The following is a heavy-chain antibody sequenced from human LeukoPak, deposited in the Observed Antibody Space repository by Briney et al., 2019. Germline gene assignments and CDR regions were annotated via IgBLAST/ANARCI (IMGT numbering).Heavy chain of an antibody. CDR3: VREPGPGYFDY. CDR2: ISQDGSKR. D-gene: IGHD6-13*01. CDR1: GLTFRSYA. Sequence: TGGSLRLSCVASGLTFRSYAMHWVRQAPGKGLEWVAVISQDGSKRHYADSVRGRFTISGDNSRNTLYLEMNSLRAGDTAVYYCVREPGPGYFDYWGRGTLVTASS. V-gene: IGHV3-30*04. J-gene: IGHJ4*02.